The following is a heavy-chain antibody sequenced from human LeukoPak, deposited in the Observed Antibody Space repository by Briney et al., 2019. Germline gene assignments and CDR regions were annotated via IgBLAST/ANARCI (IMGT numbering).Heavy chain of an antibody. CDR1: DDSIKSISYY. CDR3: ARQSGHPHNWYFDY. D-gene: IGHD2-15*01. Sequence: SSETLSLTCTVSDDSIKSISYYWAWIRQPPGKGLEWIASIFYSGSTYYRPSLRSRVSMSVDTSMKQFSLNVTSVSAADTGIYFCARQSGHPHNWYFDYWGQGSLVTVSS. J-gene: IGHJ4*02. CDR2: IFYSGST. V-gene: IGHV4-39*01.